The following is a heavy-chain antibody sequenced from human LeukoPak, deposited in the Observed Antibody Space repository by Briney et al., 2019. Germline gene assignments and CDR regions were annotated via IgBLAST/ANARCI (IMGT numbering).Heavy chain of an antibody. CDR3: VRSAFHAGSGNYYDY. CDR2: IKGDGSTT. Sequence: GGSLRLSCAASGFTFSNYWMHWIRQVPGKGLVWVSHIKGDGSTTNYADSVKGRFTISRDNAKDTLYLQMNSLRVEDTAVYYCVRSAFHAGSGNYYDYWGQGTLVTVSS. D-gene: IGHD3-22*01. V-gene: IGHV3-74*01. CDR1: GFTFSNYW. J-gene: IGHJ4*02.